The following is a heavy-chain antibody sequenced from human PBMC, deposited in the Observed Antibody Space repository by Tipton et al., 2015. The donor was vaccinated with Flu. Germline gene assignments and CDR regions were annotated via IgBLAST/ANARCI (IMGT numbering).Heavy chain of an antibody. CDR3: ARGRGYCVTTTCLLPFDF. J-gene: IGHJ4*02. CDR1: GFTVSSNY. V-gene: IGHV3-53*01. CDR2: IYSGGST. D-gene: IGHD2-2*01. Sequence: QLVQSGGGVVQPGGSLRLSCVVSGFTVSSNYMTWVRQAPRKGLEWVSVIYSGGSTKYADSVKGRFTISRDNSKNTLYLQMNSLRAEDTAVYYCARGRGYCVTTTCLLPFDFWGQGTLVTVSS.